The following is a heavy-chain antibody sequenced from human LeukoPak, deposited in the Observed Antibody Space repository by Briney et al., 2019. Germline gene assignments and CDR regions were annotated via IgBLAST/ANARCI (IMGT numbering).Heavy chain of an antibody. CDR1: GYSFTSFW. D-gene: IGHD6-13*01. CDR2: IHPGGSDT. V-gene: IGHV5-51*01. Sequence: GESLKISCKGSGYSFTSFWIGWVRQMPGKGLECMGLIHPGGSDTRYSPSFEGQVTISADKSISTAYLQWSSLKASDTAMYYCARHGTSATGPDYWGQGTLVTVSS. J-gene: IGHJ4*02. CDR3: ARHGTSATGPDY.